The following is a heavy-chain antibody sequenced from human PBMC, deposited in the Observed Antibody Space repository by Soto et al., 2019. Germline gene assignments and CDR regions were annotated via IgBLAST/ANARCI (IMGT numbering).Heavy chain of an antibody. V-gene: IGHV4-59*01. J-gene: IGHJ4*02. D-gene: IGHD2-15*01. CDR2: IYFRGST. Sequence: QVQLQESGPGLVKPSETLSLTCTVSGGSISSYYWNWIRQPPGKGLEWIGYIYFRGSTNYNPSLKSRVTISVDTSKIQFSLQLSSVTAADTAVYYCARDPGGRYDYWGQGTLFTVSS. CDR1: GGSISSYY. CDR3: ARDPGGRYDY.